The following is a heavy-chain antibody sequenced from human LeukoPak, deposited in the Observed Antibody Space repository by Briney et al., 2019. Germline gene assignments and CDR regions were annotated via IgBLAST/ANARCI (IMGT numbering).Heavy chain of an antibody. D-gene: IGHD2-2*01. CDR2: INPNSGGT. J-gene: IGHJ6*03. CDR1: GYTFTGYY. Sequence: ASVKVSCKASGYTFTGYYTHWVRQAPGQGLEWMGWINPNSGGTNYAQKFQGRVTMTRDTSISTAYMELSRLTSDDTAVYYCARVVVVPPNYYYYYMDVWGKGTTVTVSS. V-gene: IGHV1-2*02. CDR3: ARVVVVPPNYYYYYMDV.